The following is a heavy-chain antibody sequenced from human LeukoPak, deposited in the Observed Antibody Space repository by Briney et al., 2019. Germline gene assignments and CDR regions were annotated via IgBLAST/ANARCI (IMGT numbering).Heavy chain of an antibody. D-gene: IGHD6-6*01. CDR2: INPNSGGT. CDR3: ARTPSIAATGGGY. J-gene: IGHJ4*02. V-gene: IGHV1-2*02. CDR1: GYTFTGYY. Sequence: GASVKVSCKASGYTFTGYYMHWVRQAPGQGLEWMGWINPNSGGTNYAQKFQGRVTMTRDTSISTAYMELSRLRSDDTAVYYCARTPSIAATGGGYWGQGTLVTVSS.